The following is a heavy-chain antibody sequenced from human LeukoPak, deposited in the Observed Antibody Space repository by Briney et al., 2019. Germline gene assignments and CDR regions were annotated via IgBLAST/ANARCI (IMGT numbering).Heavy chain of an antibody. J-gene: IGHJ4*02. Sequence: GASVKVSCKASGGTFSSYAISWVRQAPGKGLEWMGGFDPEDGETIYAQKFQGRVTMTEDTSTDTAYMELSSLRSEDTAVYYCATALRFLEWPYWGYWGQGTLVTVSS. CDR3: ATALRFLEWPYWGY. V-gene: IGHV1-24*01. D-gene: IGHD3-3*01. CDR2: FDPEDGET. CDR1: GGTFSSYA.